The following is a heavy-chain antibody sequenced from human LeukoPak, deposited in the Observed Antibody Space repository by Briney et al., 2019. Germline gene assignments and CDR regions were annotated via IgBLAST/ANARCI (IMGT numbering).Heavy chain of an antibody. Sequence: PSETLSLTCTVSGGSISSSSYYWGWIRQPPGKGLEWILSIFYSGSTYYNPSLKSRVTISVDTSKNQFSLTLSSVTAADTAVYYCARTGMTTVTNFDYWGQGTLVTVSS. CDR3: ARTGMTTVTNFDY. CDR1: GGSISSSSYY. CDR2: IFYSGST. J-gene: IGHJ4*02. D-gene: IGHD4-17*01. V-gene: IGHV4-39*01.